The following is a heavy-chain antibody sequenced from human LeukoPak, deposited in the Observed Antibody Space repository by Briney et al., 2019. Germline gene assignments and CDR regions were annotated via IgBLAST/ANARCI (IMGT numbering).Heavy chain of an antibody. V-gene: IGHV4-59*01. D-gene: IGHD5-18*01. CDR3: ARGPNVDTATWFDP. J-gene: IGHJ5*02. CDR2: ISYRGST. CDR1: GGSISRYY. Sequence: SETLSLTCTVSGGSISRYYWSWIRQPPGKELDWIGYISYRGSTNYNPSLKSRVTISVDRSKNQFSLKLSSVTAAGTAVYYCARGPNVDTATWFDPWGQGTLVTVSS.